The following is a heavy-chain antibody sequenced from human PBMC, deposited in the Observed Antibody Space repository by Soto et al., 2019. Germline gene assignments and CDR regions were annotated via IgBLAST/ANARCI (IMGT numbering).Heavy chain of an antibody. CDR2: ISSSSSYI. CDR1: GFTFSSYS. D-gene: IGHD4-17*01. Sequence: GALRLSCAASGFTFSSYSMNWVRQAPGKGLEWVSSISSSSSYIYYADSVKGRFTISRDNAKNSLYLQMNSLRAEDTAVYYCARAPYYGDYDPAEYFQHWGQGTLVTVSS. V-gene: IGHV3-21*01. CDR3: ARAPYYGDYDPAEYFQH. J-gene: IGHJ1*01.